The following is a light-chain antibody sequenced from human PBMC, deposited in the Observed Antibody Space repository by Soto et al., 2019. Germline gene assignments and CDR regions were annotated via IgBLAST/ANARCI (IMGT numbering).Light chain of an antibody. CDR1: SSDVGGYNY. J-gene: IGLJ2*01. CDR2: DVS. CDR3: SSSTSGSTKV. Sequence: QSALTQPASVSGSPGQSITISCTGTSSDVGGYNYVSWYQQHPGKAPKLMIYDVSNRPSGVSNRFSGSKSGNTASLTISGLQAEDEADYYCSSSTSGSTKVFGGGTKVTVL. V-gene: IGLV2-14*03.